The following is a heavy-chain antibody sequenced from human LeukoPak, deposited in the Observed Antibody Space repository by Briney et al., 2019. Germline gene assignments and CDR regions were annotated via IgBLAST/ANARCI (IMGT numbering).Heavy chain of an antibody. Sequence: GGSLRLSCAASGFTFSSYVMSWVRQAPGKGLEWVSAISGSGGSTYYADSVKGRFTISRDNSKNTLYLQMNSLRAEDTAVYYCAKNVLLLLYGDYFDYWGQGTLVTVSS. CDR3: AKNVLLLLYGDYFDY. D-gene: IGHD2-15*01. CDR1: GFTFSSYV. J-gene: IGHJ4*02. V-gene: IGHV3-23*01. CDR2: ISGSGGST.